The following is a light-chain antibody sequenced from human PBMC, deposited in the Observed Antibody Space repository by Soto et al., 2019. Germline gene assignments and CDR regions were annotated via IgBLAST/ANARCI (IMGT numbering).Light chain of an antibody. V-gene: IGKV1-39*01. Sequence: DIQMTQSPSSLSSSVGDRVTITCRSSQSITNYLNWYQQQPGKAPKLLIFAASSLHSGVPSRFSGSGSGTDFTLTISSLQPEDFATYFCQQRYTTPLTFGGGTKVDIK. CDR3: QQRYTTPLT. CDR1: QSITNY. J-gene: IGKJ4*01. CDR2: AAS.